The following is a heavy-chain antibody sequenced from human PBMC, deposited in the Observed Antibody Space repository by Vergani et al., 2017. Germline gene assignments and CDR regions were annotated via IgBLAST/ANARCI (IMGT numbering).Heavy chain of an antibody. CDR1: GFTFSSYG. CDR2: IKRDGTET. Sequence: VQLVESGGGVVQPGGSLRLSCAASGFTFSSYGMHWVRLAPGKGLDWVASIKRDGTETFYVDSVKGRFTISRDNAKNSLYLQMNSLRAEDTALYYCAKDHYDFWSGYPNLSPFDLWGRGTLVTVSS. V-gene: IGHV3-7*03. D-gene: IGHD3-3*01. J-gene: IGHJ2*01. CDR3: AKDHYDFWSGYPNLSPFDL.